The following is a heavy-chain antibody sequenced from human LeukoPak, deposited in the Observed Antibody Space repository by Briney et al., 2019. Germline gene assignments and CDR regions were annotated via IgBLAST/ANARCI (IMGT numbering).Heavy chain of an antibody. CDR1: GFTFSSYE. J-gene: IGHJ4*02. V-gene: IGHV3-48*03. Sequence: RGSLRLSRAASGFTFSSYEMNWVRQAPGKGLEWVSYISSSGSTIYYADSVKGRFTISRDNAKNSLYLQMNSLRAEDTAVYCCARDLGYYFDYWGQGTLATVSS. CDR2: ISSSGSTI. D-gene: IGHD6-25*01. CDR3: ARDLGYYFDY.